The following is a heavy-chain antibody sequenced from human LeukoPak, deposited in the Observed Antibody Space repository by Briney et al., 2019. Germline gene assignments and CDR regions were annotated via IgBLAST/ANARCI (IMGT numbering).Heavy chain of an antibody. CDR1: GFTFDDYG. CDR3: ARDRDSRWDFDL. J-gene: IGHJ2*01. CDR2: INWNGGGT. D-gene: IGHD3-22*01. V-gene: IGHV3-20*04. Sequence: PGGSLRLSCAASGFTFDDYGMSWVRQAPGKGLEWVSGINWNGGGTGYADSVKGRFTISRDNAKNSLYLQMNSLRAEDTAVYYCARDRDSRWDFDLWGRGTLVTVSS.